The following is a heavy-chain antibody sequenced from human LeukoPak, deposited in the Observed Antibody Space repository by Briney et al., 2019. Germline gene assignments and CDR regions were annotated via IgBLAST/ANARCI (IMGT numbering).Heavy chain of an antibody. V-gene: IGHV3-53*01. CDR2: VYTGGST. CDR1: GFTVSTNY. J-gene: IGHJ4*02. CDR3: ARFVGYSYGFDY. D-gene: IGHD5-18*01. Sequence: GGSLRLSCAASGFTVSTNYMSWVRQGPGKGLEWISVVYTGGSTYYADSVKGRFTISRDNSKNTLYLQMNSLRAEDTAVYYCARFVGYSYGFDYWGQGTLVTVSS.